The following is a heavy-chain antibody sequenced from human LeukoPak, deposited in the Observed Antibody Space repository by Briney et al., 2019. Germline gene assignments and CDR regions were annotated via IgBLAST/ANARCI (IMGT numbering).Heavy chain of an antibody. V-gene: IGHV3-23*01. CDR3: AKSRSCGWYFVYFDY. J-gene: IGHJ4*02. CDR1: AFTFSSYA. Sequence: GGSLRLSCAASAFTFSSYAMSWVRQAPGKGLEWVSAISGSGGSTYYADSVKGRFTISRDNSKNTLYLQMNSLRAEDTAVYYCAKSRSCGWYFVYFDYWGQGTLVTVSS. CDR2: ISGSGGST. D-gene: IGHD6-19*01.